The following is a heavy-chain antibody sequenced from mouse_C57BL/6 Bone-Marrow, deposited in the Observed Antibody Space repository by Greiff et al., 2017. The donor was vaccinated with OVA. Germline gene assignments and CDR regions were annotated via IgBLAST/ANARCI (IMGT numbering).Heavy chain of an antibody. Sequence: QVQPQQPGAELVKPGASVKLSCKASGYTFTSYWMQWVKQRPGQGLEWIGEIDPSDSYTNYNQKFKGKATLTVDTSSSTAYMQLSSLTSEDSAVYYCARGGPKNYFDYWGQGTTLTVSS. D-gene: IGHD3-3*01. CDR1: GYTFTSYW. V-gene: IGHV1-50*01. J-gene: IGHJ2*01. CDR2: IDPSDSYT. CDR3: ARGGPKNYFDY.